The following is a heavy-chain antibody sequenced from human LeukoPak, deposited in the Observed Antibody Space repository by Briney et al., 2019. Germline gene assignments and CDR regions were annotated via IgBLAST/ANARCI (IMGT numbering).Heavy chain of an antibody. V-gene: IGHV3-30*02. CDR3: ARGDCSGDCYHPLYY. J-gene: IGHJ4*02. CDR2: IRHDGTIK. CDR1: GFTFSTYA. Sequence: GGSLRLSCAASGFTFSTYAMHWVRQAPGQGLDWVAFIRHDGTIKYYGDSVKGRFTVSRDNSKNTLYLQMNSLRTEDTAVYYCARGDCSGDCYHPLYYWGQGSLVTVSS. D-gene: IGHD2-21*02.